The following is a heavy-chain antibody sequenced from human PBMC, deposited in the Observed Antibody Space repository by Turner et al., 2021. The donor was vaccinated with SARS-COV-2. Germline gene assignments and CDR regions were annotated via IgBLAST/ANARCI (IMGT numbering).Heavy chain of an antibody. D-gene: IGHD2-8*01. CDR1: GFTFSSYA. V-gene: IGHV3-30-3*01. Sequence: QVQLVESGGGGVQPGRSLRLSCAASGFTFSSYAMHWVRQAPGKGLEWVAFISYDGSNQYYADSVKGRFTISRDNSKNTLYLQMNSLRAEDTAVYYCARTEIVLMVYTHWGQGTLVTVSS. CDR2: ISYDGSNQ. J-gene: IGHJ4*02. CDR3: ARTEIVLMVYTH.